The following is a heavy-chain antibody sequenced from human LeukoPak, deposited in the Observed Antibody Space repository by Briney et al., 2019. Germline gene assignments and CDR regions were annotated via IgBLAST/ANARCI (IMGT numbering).Heavy chain of an antibody. CDR3: AKLSTIRYFDWLLGNFDY. V-gene: IGHV3-23*01. J-gene: IGHJ4*02. Sequence: GGSLRLSCAASGFTFSSYAMSWVRQAPGKGLEWVSAISGSGGSTYYADSVKGRFTISRDNSKNTLYLQMNSLRAEDTAVYYCAKLSTIRYFDWLLGNFDYWGQGTLVTISS. D-gene: IGHD3-9*01. CDR2: ISGSGGST. CDR1: GFTFSSYA.